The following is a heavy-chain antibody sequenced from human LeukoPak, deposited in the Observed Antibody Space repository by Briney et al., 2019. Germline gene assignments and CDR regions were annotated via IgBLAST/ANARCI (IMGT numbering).Heavy chain of an antibody. CDR3: ATDGAGFDT. CDR1: GYTFSSDA. CDR2: INIGGTNT. V-gene: IGHV3-48*04. J-gene: IGHJ5*02. Sequence: GGSLRLSCAASGYTFSSDAMSWVRQAPVKGLEWLSYINIGGTNTHYADSVKGRFTISRDNAKKSLYLEMNNLRAEDTAVYYCATDGAGFDTWGQGVLVTVSS.